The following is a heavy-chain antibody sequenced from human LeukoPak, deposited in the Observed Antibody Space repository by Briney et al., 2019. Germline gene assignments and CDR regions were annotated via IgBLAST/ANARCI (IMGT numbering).Heavy chain of an antibody. V-gene: IGHV1-8*01. Sequence: ASLKVSCKASGYTFTSSDINSVRQATGQGLEWIGWMNPNSGNTGYAQKFQGRVTMTRNTSISTAYMELSSLRSGDTAVYYCARSYDILTDPFDYWGQGTLVTGSS. CDR2: MNPNSGNT. D-gene: IGHD3-9*01. CDR1: GYTFTSSD. CDR3: ARSYDILTDPFDY. J-gene: IGHJ4*02.